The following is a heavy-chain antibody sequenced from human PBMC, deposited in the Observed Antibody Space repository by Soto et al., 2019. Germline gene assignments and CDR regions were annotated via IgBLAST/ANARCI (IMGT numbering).Heavy chain of an antibody. CDR2: IYYSGST. D-gene: IGHD3-10*01. J-gene: IGHJ3*02. Sequence: QVQLQESGPGLVKPSQTLSLTCTVSGGSISSGDYYWSWIRQPPGKGLEWIGYIYYSGSTYYNPSLKSRGTISVDTSKNQFSLKLSSVTAADTAVYYCARESVTMVRGVIQDAFDIWGQGTMVTVSS. CDR1: GGSISSGDYY. CDR3: ARESVTMVRGVIQDAFDI. V-gene: IGHV4-30-4*01.